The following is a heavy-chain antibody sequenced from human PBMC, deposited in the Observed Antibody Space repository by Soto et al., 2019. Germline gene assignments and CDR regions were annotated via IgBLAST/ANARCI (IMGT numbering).Heavy chain of an antibody. V-gene: IGHV4-59*01. J-gene: IGHJ4*02. CDR1: GGSISNFY. Sequence: NPSETLSLTCTVSGGSISNFYWSWIRQPPGKGLEWIGHIYYSGSTNYNPSLKSRVTISVDTSKNQFSLKLNSVTAADTAVYYCARAGSYYSIDNWGQGTLVTVSS. D-gene: IGHD3-10*01. CDR2: IYYSGST. CDR3: ARAGSYYSIDN.